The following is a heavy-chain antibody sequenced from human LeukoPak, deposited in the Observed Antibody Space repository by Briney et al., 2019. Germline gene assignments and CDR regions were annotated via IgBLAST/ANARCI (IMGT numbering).Heavy chain of an antibody. CDR1: GFTFSSYG. Sequence: GGSLRLSCAASGFTFSSYGMHWVRQAPGKGLEWVAVISYDGSNKYYADSVKGRFTISRDNSKNTLYLQMNSLRVEDTAVYYCATRAVAAPYWGQGTLVTVSS. V-gene: IGHV3-30*03. D-gene: IGHD6-19*01. J-gene: IGHJ4*02. CDR3: ATRAVAAPY. CDR2: ISYDGSNK.